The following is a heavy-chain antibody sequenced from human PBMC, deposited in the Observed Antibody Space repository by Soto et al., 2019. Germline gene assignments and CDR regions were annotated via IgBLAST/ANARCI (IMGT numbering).Heavy chain of an antibody. CDR1: GFTFTSYA. J-gene: IGHJ6*02. CDR3: AKGDTTMITDYYAMDV. D-gene: IGHD5-18*01. Sequence: VGSLRLSCAVSGFTFTSYAMTWVLQAPGEGLEWVSAISGSGGSEFYADSVKGRFTISRDNSKNTLYLQMKSLRAEDTALYYCAKGDTTMITDYYAMDVWGQGTTVTVSS. CDR2: ISGSGGSE. V-gene: IGHV3-23*01.